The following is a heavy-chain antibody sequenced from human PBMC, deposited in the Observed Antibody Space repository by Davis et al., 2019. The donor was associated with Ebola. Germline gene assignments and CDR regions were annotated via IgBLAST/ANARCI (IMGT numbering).Heavy chain of an antibody. V-gene: IGHV4-59*12. J-gene: IGHJ5*02. D-gene: IGHD6-13*01. CDR3: ARGYYSSSWAGFDP. CDR1: GGSISSYY. Sequence: MPSETLSLTCTVSGGSISSYYWSWIRQPRGKGLEWIGYIYYSGSTNYNPSLKSRVTISVDTSKNQFSLKLSSVTAADTAVYYCARGYYSSSWAGFDPWGQGTLVTVSS. CDR2: IYYSGST.